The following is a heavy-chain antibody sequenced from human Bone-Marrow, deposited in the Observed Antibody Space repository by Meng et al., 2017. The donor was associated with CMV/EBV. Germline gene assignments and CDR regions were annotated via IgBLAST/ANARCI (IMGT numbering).Heavy chain of an antibody. CDR3: ARMGDLDIVVVPAAIDDAFDI. D-gene: IGHD2-2*03. Sequence: GESLKISCAASGFTFSSYWMHWVRQAPGKGLEWVSSISSSSSYIYYADSVKGRFTISRDNAKNSLYLQMNSLRAEDTAVYYCARMGDLDIVVVPAAIDDAFDIWGQGTMVTV. CDR2: ISSSSSYI. J-gene: IGHJ3*02. CDR1: GFTFSSYW. V-gene: IGHV3-21*01.